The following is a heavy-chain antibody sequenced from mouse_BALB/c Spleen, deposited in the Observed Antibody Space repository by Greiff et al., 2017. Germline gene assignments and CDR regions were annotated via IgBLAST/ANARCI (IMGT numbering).Heavy chain of an antibody. CDR2: IWRGGST. CDR1: GFSLTSYG. CDR3: ATDYDYDWFAY. J-gene: IGHJ3*01. D-gene: IGHD2-4*01. Sequence: QVQLQQSGPSLVQPSQSLSITCTVSGFSLTSYGVHWVRQSPGKGLEWLGVIWRGGSTDYNAAFMSRLSITKDNSKSQVFFKMNSLQADDTAIYYCATDYDYDWFAYWGQGTLVTVSA. V-gene: IGHV2-5-1*01.